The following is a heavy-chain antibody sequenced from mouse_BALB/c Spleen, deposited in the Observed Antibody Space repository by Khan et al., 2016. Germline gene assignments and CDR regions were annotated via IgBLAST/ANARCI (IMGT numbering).Heavy chain of an antibody. CDR1: GYTFSSYW. J-gene: IGHJ3*01. CDR3: GGGYWFAY. V-gene: IGHV1-9*01. CDR2: ILPGSGST. Sequence: QVQLQQPGAELMKPGASVKISCKATGYTFSSYWIEWVKQRPGHGLEWIGEILPGSGSTNYNEKFKGKATFTADTSSNTAYMQLSSLTSEDSAVYYCGGGYWFAYWGQGTLVTVSA.